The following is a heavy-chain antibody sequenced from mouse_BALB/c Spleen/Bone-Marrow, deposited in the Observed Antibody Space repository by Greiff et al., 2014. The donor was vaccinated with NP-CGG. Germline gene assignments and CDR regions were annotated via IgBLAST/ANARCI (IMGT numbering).Heavy chain of an antibody. CDR3: ARRETTALDY. V-gene: IGHV1-7*01. CDR1: GYTFTSYW. CDR2: INPSTGYT. Sequence: VQLQQSGAELAKPGASVKMPCKASGYTFTSYWMHWVKQRPGQGLEWIGYINPSTGYTEYNQKFKDKATLTADKSSSTAYMQLSSLTSEDSAVYYCARRETTALDYWGQGTTLTVSS. J-gene: IGHJ2*01. D-gene: IGHD1-2*01.